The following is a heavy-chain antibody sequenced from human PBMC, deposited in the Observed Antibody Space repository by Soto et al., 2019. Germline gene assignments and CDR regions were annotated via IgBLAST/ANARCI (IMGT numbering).Heavy chain of an antibody. Sequence: QVQLVQSGAEVKKPGSSVKVSCKASGGTFRSNGISWVRQAAGQGLEWLGGFIPIVHTACYAQTFRGRATMTADESTTTAYMALSRLRSADTAVYYCAMVTMIHSFEPRGQRTLVTVSS. J-gene: IGHJ5*02. CDR3: AMVTMIHSFEP. CDR1: GGTFRSNG. V-gene: IGHV1-69*01. D-gene: IGHD3-22*01. CDR2: FIPIVHTA.